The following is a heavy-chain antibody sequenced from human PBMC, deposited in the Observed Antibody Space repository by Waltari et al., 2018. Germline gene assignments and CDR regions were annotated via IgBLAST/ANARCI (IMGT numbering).Heavy chain of an antibody. Sequence: QVQLVQSGAEVKKPGASVKVSCKASGYTFTGYYMHWVRQAPGQGLEWMGRINPNSGGTNYAQKFQGRVTMTRDTSISTAYMELSRLRSDDTAVYYCARLWIAARRANQHYGMDVWGQGTTVTVSS. D-gene: IGHD6-6*01. CDR1: GYTFTGYY. CDR3: ARLWIAARRANQHYGMDV. J-gene: IGHJ6*02. V-gene: IGHV1-2*06. CDR2: INPNSGGT.